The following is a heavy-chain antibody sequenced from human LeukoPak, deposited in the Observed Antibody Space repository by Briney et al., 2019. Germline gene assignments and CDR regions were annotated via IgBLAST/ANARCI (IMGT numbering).Heavy chain of an antibody. CDR2: ISAYNGNT. J-gene: IGHJ4*02. V-gene: IGHV1-18*01. CDR3: ARDYREYSSSSIFLGDY. D-gene: IGHD6-6*01. Sequence: ASVKVSCKASGYTFTSYGISWVRQAPGQGLEWMGWISAYNGNTNYAQKLQGRVTMTTDTSTSTAYMELRSLRSDDTAVYYCARDYREYSSSSIFLGDYWGQGTLVTVSS. CDR1: GYTFTSYG.